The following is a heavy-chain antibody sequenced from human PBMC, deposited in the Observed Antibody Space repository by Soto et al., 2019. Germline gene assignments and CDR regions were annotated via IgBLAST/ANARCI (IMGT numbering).Heavy chain of an antibody. CDR1: GVSISKYY. J-gene: IGHJ4*02. V-gene: IGHV4-59*01. Sequence: SETLSLTCTVSGVSISKYYWNWIRQPPGKELEWIGYIYYSGSTHYNPSLKSRVAISVDTSRNQFSLRLNSVTAADTATYYCAGGYNSAWSDYFDYWGQGNVVTVS. CDR2: IYYSGST. CDR3: AGGYNSAWSDYFDY. D-gene: IGHD6-19*01.